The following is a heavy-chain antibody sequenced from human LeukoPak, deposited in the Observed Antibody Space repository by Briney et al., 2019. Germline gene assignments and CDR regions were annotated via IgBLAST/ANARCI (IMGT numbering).Heavy chain of an antibody. D-gene: IGHD6-19*01. CDR2: IDNDGTFT. V-gene: IGHV3-74*01. J-gene: IGHJ6*02. CDR1: GFTFSNYW. CDR3: IRGSNAWNGMDV. Sequence: GGSLRLSCSASGFTFSNYWMHWARQAPGKGLVWVTRIDNDGTFTNYADSVKGRFTISRDNAKNTLYLQMNGLRVEDTAVYYCIRGSNAWNGMDVWGQGTTVTASS.